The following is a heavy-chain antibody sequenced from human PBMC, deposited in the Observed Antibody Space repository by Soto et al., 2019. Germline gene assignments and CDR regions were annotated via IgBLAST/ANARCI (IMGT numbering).Heavy chain of an antibody. CDR1: GYTFTSFG. CDR3: ALWSGWYWSVDS. V-gene: IGHV1-18*01. J-gene: IGHJ4*02. D-gene: IGHD6-19*01. CDR2: ISAYNGNT. Sequence: QVQLVQSGAEVKKPGASVKVSCKASGYTFTSFGISWVRQAPGQGLEGTGWISAYNGNTNYAQKLKGRVTMTTDTTTSTAYMELRRLRSDDTAVYYCALWSGWYWSVDSWGKGTLVTVSS.